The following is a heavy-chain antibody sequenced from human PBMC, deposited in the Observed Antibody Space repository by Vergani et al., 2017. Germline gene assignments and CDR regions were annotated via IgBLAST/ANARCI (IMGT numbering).Heavy chain of an antibody. CDR3: ASGPYDLGYCSGGSCYPFDY. Sequence: EVQLLESGGGLVQPGGSLRLSCAASGFTFSSYSMNWVRQAPGKGLEWVSYISSSSSTIYYADSVKGRFTISRDNAKNSLYLQMNSLRAEDTAVYYCASGPYDLGYCSGGSCYPFDYWGQGTLVTVSS. CDR2: ISSSSSTI. D-gene: IGHD2-15*01. V-gene: IGHV3-48*01. J-gene: IGHJ4*02. CDR1: GFTFSSYS.